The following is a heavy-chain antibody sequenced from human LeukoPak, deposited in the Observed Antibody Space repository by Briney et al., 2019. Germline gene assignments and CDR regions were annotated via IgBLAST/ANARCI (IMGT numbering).Heavy chain of an antibody. CDR2: IIPIFGTA. CDR1: GGTFSSYA. J-gene: IGHJ6*02. Sequence: ASVKVSCTASGGTFSSYAISWVRQAPGQGLEWMGGIIPIFGTANYAQKFQGRVTITADESTSTAYMELRSLRSDDTAVYYCARDIVVVPAAITSYYYYGMDVWGQGTTVTVSS. D-gene: IGHD2-2*02. V-gene: IGHV1-69*13. CDR3: ARDIVVVPAAITSYYYYGMDV.